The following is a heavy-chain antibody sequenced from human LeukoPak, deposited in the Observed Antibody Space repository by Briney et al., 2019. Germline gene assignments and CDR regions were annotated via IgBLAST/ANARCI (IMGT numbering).Heavy chain of an antibody. Sequence: VASVTVSCKASGYTFTSYGINWVRQAPGQGLEWMGWISAYTGNTNYAQKFQGRVTMTTDTSTSTAYMELRSLRSDDTAVYYCTRDLPYSSSWESPDYWGQGTLVTVSS. V-gene: IGHV1-18*01. CDR3: TRDLPYSSSWESPDY. CDR2: ISAYTGNT. D-gene: IGHD6-13*01. J-gene: IGHJ4*02. CDR1: GYTFTSYG.